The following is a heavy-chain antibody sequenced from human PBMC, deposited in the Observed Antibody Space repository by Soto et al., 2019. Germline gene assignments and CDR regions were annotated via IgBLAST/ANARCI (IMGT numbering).Heavy chain of an antibody. CDR3: ARSVEGHFDY. CDR2: ITSDTKTT. Sequence: EVQLVESGGDLVQRGGSLRLSCAASGFTFNIYSMNWVRQAPGKGLEWFSYITSDTKTTKYADSVKGRFTISRDNAKNSVYLQMNSLRDEDTAVYYCARSVEGHFDYWGQGTVVTVSS. CDR1: GFTFNIYS. J-gene: IGHJ4*02. V-gene: IGHV3-48*02. D-gene: IGHD6-19*01.